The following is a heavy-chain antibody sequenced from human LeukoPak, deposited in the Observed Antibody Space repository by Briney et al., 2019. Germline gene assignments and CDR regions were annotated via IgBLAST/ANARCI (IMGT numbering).Heavy chain of an antibody. V-gene: IGHV3-33*01. Sequence: TGGSLRLSCVASGFTFSSYGMHWVRQAPGKGLEWVAVIWYDGSNKYYADSVKGRFTISRDNSKNTLYLQMNSLRAEDTAVYYCARPYSSGWTGAFDIWGQGTMVTVSS. CDR3: ARPYSSGWTGAFDI. J-gene: IGHJ3*02. D-gene: IGHD6-19*01. CDR2: IWYDGSNK. CDR1: GFTFSSYG.